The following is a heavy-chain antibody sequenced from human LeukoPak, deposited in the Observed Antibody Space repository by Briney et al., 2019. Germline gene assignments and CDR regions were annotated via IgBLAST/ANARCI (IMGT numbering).Heavy chain of an antibody. D-gene: IGHD3-3*01. CDR1: GLTFSDYH. CDR2: ISDNGRTK. J-gene: IGHJ4*02. Sequence: PGVSLRLSCAASGLTFSDYHMSWIRQAPGKGLEWVSHISDNGRTKYYANSVQGRFTVSRDNAKNSLYLQMNSLRADDTAVYYCATVHFGYFTFWGQGTLVPVSS. CDR3: ATVHFGYFTF. V-gene: IGHV3-11*01.